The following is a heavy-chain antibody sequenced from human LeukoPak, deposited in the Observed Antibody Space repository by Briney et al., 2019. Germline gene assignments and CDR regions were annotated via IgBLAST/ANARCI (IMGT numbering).Heavy chain of an antibody. D-gene: IGHD3-22*01. Sequence: GGSLRLSCAASELTFSDYYMSWIRQAPGKGLEWVSYISSSGSTIYYADALKGRFTISRDNAKNSLYLQMNSLRAEDTAVYYCARVDSSDYYSYYFDYWGQGTLVTVSS. CDR3: ARVDSSDYYSYYFDY. CDR1: ELTFSDYY. CDR2: ISSSGSTI. V-gene: IGHV3-11*01. J-gene: IGHJ4*02.